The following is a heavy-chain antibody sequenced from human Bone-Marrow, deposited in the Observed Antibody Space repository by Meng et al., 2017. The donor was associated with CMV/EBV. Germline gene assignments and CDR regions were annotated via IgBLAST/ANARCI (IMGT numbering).Heavy chain of an antibody. CDR2: INPNSGGT. CDR3: ARVWGYSNYLYYYYGMDV. J-gene: IGHJ6*02. Sequence: ASVKVSCKASGYTFTGYYMHWVRQAPGQGLEWMGWINPNSGGTNYAQKFQGRVTMTRDTSTSTVYMELSSLRSEDTAVYYCARVWGYSNYLYYYYGMDVWGQGTTVTVSS. D-gene: IGHD4-11*01. V-gene: IGHV1-2*02. CDR1: GYTFTGYY.